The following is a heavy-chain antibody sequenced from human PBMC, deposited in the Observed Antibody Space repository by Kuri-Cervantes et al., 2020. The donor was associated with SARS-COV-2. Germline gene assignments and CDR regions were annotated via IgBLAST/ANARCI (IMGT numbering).Heavy chain of an antibody. Sequence: GESLKISCAASGFTFSSYSMNWVRQAPGKGLEWVSSISSSSSYIYYADSVKGRFTISRDNAKNSLYLQMNSLRAEDTAMYYCARDLQRPGGWFDPWGQGTLVTVSS. CDR2: ISSSSSYI. V-gene: IGHV3-21*04. CDR3: ARDLQRPGGWFDP. J-gene: IGHJ5*02. CDR1: GFTFSSYS. D-gene: IGHD1-1*01.